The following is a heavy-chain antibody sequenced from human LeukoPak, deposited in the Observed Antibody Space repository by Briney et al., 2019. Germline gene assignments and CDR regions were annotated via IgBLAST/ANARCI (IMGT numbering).Heavy chain of an antibody. CDR2: IFPGDSDT. CDR3: VRGWVNNWFDP. D-gene: IGHD3-16*01. V-gene: IGHV5-51*01. J-gene: IGHJ5*02. Sequence: GESLKISCKGSGYTFTRYWIGWVRQMPGKGLEWLGIIFPGDSDTRYSPSFQGQVTISADKSISTAYLQWSSLRASDTAMYYCVRGWVNNWFDPWGQGTLVTVSS. CDR1: GYTFTRYW.